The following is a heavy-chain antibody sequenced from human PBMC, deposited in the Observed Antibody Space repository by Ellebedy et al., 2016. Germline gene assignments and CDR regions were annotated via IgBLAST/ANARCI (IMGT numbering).Heavy chain of an antibody. CDR1: GFTFSLYG. Sequence: GGSLRLXXAASGFTFSLYGMHWVRQAPGKGLEWVAVIWDDGSHKYYRDSMKGRFTISRDNSTNTLYLQMNNLRAEDTAVYYCARHGSGSSSIDYWGEGTLVTVSS. CDR2: IWDDGSHK. V-gene: IGHV3-33*01. CDR3: ARHGSGSSSIDY. J-gene: IGHJ4*02. D-gene: IGHD6-6*01.